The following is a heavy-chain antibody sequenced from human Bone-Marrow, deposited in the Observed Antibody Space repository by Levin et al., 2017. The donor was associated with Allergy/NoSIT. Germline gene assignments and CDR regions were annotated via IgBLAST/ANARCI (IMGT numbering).Heavy chain of an antibody. CDR2: INSNGGRT. J-gene: IGHJ6*03. Sequence: PGGSLRLSCSASGFSFNDFAMHWVRQAPGKGLEYVSAINSNGGRTYYADSLKARFTISRDNSKNMLYLQMSNLRVEDTAVYYCVKGVGRSERSYYYYYMDVWGKGTTVTVSS. CDR1: GFSFNDFA. V-gene: IGHV3-64D*06. CDR3: VKGVGRSERSYYYYYMDV. D-gene: IGHD1-26*01.